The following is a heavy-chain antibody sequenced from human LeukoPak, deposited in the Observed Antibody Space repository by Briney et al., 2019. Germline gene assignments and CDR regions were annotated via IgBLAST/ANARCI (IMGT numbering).Heavy chain of an antibody. CDR3: AKHLGSHNFDY. V-gene: IGHV3-23*01. D-gene: IGHD3-10*01. J-gene: IGHJ4*02. CDR2: ISGSGANT. CDR1: GFTFNGYA. Sequence: PGGSLRLSCAASGFTFNGYAMSWVRQAPGKGLEWVSGISGSGANTYYANSVKGRFTVYRDNSKNTLYLQVNNLRSEDTAVYYCAKHLGSHNFDYWGQGTLVTVSS.